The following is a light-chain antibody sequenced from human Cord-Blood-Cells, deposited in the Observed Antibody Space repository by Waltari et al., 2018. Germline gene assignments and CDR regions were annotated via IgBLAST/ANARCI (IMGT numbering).Light chain of an antibody. V-gene: IGKV3-11*01. CDR3: QQRSNWPPTWT. Sequence: EIFLPQSPATLSLSPGEPATLPCRASQSVNSYLAWYQQKPGQAPRLLIYDASNRATSIPSRFSGSGSGTDFTLTISSLEPEDFAVYYCQQRSNWPPTWTFGQGTKVEIK. J-gene: IGKJ1*01. CDR1: QSVNSY. CDR2: DAS.